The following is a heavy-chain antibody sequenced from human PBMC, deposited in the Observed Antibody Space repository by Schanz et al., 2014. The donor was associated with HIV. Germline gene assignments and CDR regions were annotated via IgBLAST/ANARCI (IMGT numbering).Heavy chain of an antibody. D-gene: IGHD1-7*01. Sequence: QVQLVESGGGVVQPGRSLRLSCAASGFTFSSYGMHWVRQAPGKGLEWVAVIWYDGTNKYYADSVKGRFTISRDNSKKTLYLQMNSLRAEDTAVYYCAKDRITGTTGVPYYYYGMDVWGQGTMVTVSS. J-gene: IGHJ6*02. CDR2: IWYDGTNK. CDR1: GFTFSSYG. V-gene: IGHV3-33*06. CDR3: AKDRITGTTGVPYYYYGMDV.